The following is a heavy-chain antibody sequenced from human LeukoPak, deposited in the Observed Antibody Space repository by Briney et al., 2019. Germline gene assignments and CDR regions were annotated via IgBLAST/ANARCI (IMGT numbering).Heavy chain of an antibody. CDR2: IDSSSSYI. D-gene: IGHD2-21*02. Sequence: GGSLRLSCAASGFTFSSYWMSWVRQAPGKGLEWVSSIDSSSSYIFYADSMKGRFTISRDNAKNSLYLQMNSLRAEDTAVYYCARDQVVTALLCIFRGCISNSAFVFWGQGTLVTVSS. V-gene: IGHV3-21*06. J-gene: IGHJ4*02. CDR1: GFTFSSYW. CDR3: ARDQVVTALLCIFRGCISNSAFVF.